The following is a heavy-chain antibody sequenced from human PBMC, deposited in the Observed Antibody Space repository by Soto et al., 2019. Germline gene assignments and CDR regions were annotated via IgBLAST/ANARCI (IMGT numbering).Heavy chain of an antibody. D-gene: IGHD3-22*01. Sequence: GESLKISCAASGFTFSSYAMHWVRQAPGKGLEWVAVISYDGSNKYYADSVKGRFTISRDNSKNTLYLQMNSLRAEDTAVYYCARVHYYDSSGYYGLHYYYYGMDVWGQGTTVTVSS. J-gene: IGHJ6*02. CDR1: GFTFSSYA. CDR2: ISYDGSNK. V-gene: IGHV3-30*04. CDR3: ARVHYYDSSGYYGLHYYYYGMDV.